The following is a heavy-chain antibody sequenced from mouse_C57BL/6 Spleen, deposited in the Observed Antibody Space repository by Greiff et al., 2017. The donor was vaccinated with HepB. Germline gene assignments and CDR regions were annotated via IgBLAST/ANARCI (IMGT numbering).Heavy chain of an antibody. CDR1: GYTFTDYE. CDR2: IDPETGGT. D-gene: IGHD2-5*01. V-gene: IGHV1-15*01. Sequence: QVQLQQSGAELVRPGASVTLSCKASGYTFTDYEMHWVKQTPVHGLEWIGAIDPETGGTAYNQKFQGKAILTADKSSITAYMELRSLTSEDSAVYCCTRRSYSNLYAMDFWGQGASVTVSS. J-gene: IGHJ4*01. CDR3: TRRSYSNLYAMDF.